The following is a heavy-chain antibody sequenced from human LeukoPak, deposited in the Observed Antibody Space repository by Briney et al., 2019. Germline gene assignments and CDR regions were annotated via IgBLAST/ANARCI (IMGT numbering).Heavy chain of an antibody. J-gene: IGHJ4*02. V-gene: IGHV4-59*08. CDR1: GGSISSYY. D-gene: IGHD3/OR15-3a*01. CDR2: IYYSGST. CDR3: AKQTGSGLFILP. Sequence: SETLSLTCTVSGGSISSYYWSWIRQPPGKGLEWIGYIYYSGSTNYKSSLKSRVTISVDTSKNQFSLKLTSVTAADTAVYYCAKQTGSGLFILPGGQGTLVTVSS.